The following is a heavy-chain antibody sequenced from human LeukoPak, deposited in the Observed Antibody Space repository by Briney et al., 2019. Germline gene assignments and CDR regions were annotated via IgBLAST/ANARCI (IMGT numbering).Heavy chain of an antibody. J-gene: IGHJ6*03. CDR1: GYTFTSYG. Sequence: ASVKVSCKASGYTFTSYGISWVRQAPGQGLEWMGWISAYNGNTNYAQKLQGRVTMTTDTSTSTAYMELSSLRSEDTAVYYCARGRGGYDSYYYYYMDVWGKGTTVTVSS. CDR2: ISAYNGNT. D-gene: IGHD5-12*01. CDR3: ARGRGGYDSYYYYYMDV. V-gene: IGHV1-18*01.